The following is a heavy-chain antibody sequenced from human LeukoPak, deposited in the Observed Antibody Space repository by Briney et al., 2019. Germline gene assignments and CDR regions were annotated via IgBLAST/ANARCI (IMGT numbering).Heavy chain of an antibody. CDR3: ARWTTVTTLRRYAFDI. V-gene: IGHV4-39*07. J-gene: IGHJ3*02. CDR1: GGSISSSSYY. CDR2: IYYSGST. D-gene: IGHD4-17*01. Sequence: SSETLSLTCTVSGGSISSSSYYWGWIRQPPGKGLEWIGSIYYSGSTYYNPSLKSRVTISVDTSKNQFSLKLSSVTAADTAVYYCARWTTVTTLRRYAFDIWGQGTMVTVSS.